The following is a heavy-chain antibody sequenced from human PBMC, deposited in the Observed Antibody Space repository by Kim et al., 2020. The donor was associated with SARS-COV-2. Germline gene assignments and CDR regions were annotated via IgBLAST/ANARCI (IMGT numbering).Heavy chain of an antibody. CDR3: AKSPFRTGTFDI. CDR2: ISASGGST. CDR1: GFTFSNYA. Sequence: GGSLRLSCAASGFTFSNYAMSWVRQAPGKGLEWVSAISASGGSTYYADSVKGRFTISRDNSKNTLYLQMNSLRAEDTALYYCAKSPFRTGTFDIWGQGTMVTVSS. V-gene: IGHV3-23*01. J-gene: IGHJ3*02.